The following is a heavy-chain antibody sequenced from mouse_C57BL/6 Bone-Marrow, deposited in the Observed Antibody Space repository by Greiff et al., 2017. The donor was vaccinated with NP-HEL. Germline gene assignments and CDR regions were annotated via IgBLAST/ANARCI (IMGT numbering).Heavy chain of an antibody. D-gene: IGHD1-1*01. Sequence: QVQLQQSGAELARPGASVKLSCKASGYTFTSYGISWVKQRTGQGLEWIGEIYPRSGNTYYNEKFKGKATLTADKSSSTAYMELRSLTSEDSAVYFCACSYYGSEYFDYWGQGTTLTVSS. CDR3: ACSYYGSEYFDY. CDR2: IYPRSGNT. CDR1: GYTFTSYG. V-gene: IGHV1-81*01. J-gene: IGHJ2*01.